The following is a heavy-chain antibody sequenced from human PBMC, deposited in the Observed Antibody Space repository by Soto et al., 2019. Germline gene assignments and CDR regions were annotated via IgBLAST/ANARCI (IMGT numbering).Heavy chain of an antibody. CDR3: ARAWLEYKWFDS. CDR2: VAYSGGT. Sequence: QVQLQESGPGLVKPSQTLSLTCTVSGGSITRGGSYWSWIRQHPEKGLEWIGYVAYSGGTYYNPSLKSRVTFLVDMSKNLLSLRLSSVTAADTAVYYCARAWLEYKWFDSWGQGTLVTVSS. D-gene: IGHD5-12*01. V-gene: IGHV4-31*03. CDR1: GGSITRGGSY. J-gene: IGHJ5*01.